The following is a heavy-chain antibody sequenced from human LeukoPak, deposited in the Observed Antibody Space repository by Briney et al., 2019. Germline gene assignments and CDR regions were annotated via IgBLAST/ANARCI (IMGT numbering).Heavy chain of an antibody. D-gene: IGHD3-22*01. J-gene: IGHJ4*02. CDR3: ARSPPPYDSSWPFDY. Sequence: NPSETLSLTCTVSGGSISSSSYYWGWIRQPPGKGLEWIGSIYYSGSTYYNPSLKSRVTISVDTSKNQFSLKLSSVTAADTAVYYCARSPPPYDSSWPFDYWGQGTLVTVSS. CDR1: GGSISSSSYY. CDR2: IYYSGST. V-gene: IGHV4-39*07.